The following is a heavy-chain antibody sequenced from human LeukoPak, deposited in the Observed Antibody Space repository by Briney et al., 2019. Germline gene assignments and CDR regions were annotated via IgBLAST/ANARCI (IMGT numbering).Heavy chain of an antibody. D-gene: IGHD3-3*01. Sequence: SETLSLTCAVSGYSISSGYYWGWIRQPPGKGLEWFGSIYHSGSTYYKPSLKGRVTISVDTSKNQFSLKLSSVTAEDTAVYYCARGARGLEWLANDAFDIWGQGTMVTVSS. CDR3: ARGARGLEWLANDAFDI. CDR2: IYHSGST. J-gene: IGHJ3*02. V-gene: IGHV4-38-2*01. CDR1: GYSISSGYY.